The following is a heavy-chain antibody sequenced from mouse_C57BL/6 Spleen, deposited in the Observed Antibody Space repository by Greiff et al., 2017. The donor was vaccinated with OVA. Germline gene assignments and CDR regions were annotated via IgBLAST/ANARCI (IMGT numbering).Heavy chain of an antibody. CDR1: GFTFSNYW. CDR3: AGRERGFAY. V-gene: IGHV6-3*01. CDR2: IRLKSDNYAT. J-gene: IGHJ3*01. Sequence: EVKLMESGGGLVQPGGSMKLSCVASGFTFSNYWMNWVRQSPEKGLEWVAQIRLKSDNYATHYAESVKGRFTISRDDSKSSVYLQMNNLRAEDTGIYYCAGRERGFAYWGQGTLVTVSA.